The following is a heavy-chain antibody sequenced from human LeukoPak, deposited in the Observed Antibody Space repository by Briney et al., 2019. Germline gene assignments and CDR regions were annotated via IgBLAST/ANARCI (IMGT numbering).Heavy chain of an antibody. J-gene: IGHJ4*02. CDR2: IKGDGSDN. CDR3: ARDLGYYRADY. V-gene: IGHV3-7*04. D-gene: IGHD1-26*01. Sequence: GGSLRLSCAASGFTFSSYWMSWDRQAPGKGLEWVANIKGDGSDNHHVDSVRGRFTISRDNAKNSLHLQMNSLRAEDTAVYYCARDLGYYRADYWGQGTLVTVSS. CDR1: GFTFSSYW.